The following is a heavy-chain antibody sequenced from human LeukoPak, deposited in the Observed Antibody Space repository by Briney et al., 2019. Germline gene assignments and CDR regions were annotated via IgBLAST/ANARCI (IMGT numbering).Heavy chain of an antibody. CDR2: VFHTGDT. Sequence: SETLSLTCAVSGDFINSFYWSWIRQPPGKGLEWIGYVFHTGDTNSNPSLKSRVTVSLDTSTSQVSLRLTSVTAADTAVYYCARHPFATPFDHWGRGILVTVSS. V-gene: IGHV4-59*08. CDR3: ARHPFATPFDH. D-gene: IGHD2-15*01. CDR1: GDFINSFY. J-gene: IGHJ4*02.